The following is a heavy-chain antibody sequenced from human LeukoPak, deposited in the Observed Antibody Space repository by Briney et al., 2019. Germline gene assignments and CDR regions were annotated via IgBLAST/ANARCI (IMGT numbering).Heavy chain of an antibody. CDR3: ARQKILDY. V-gene: IGHV4-59*08. CDR2: IYHDGST. J-gene: IGHJ4*02. CDR1: GGSISTFY. Sequence: PSETLSLTCTLSGGSISTFYWTWIRQPPGKGLEWIDYIYHDGSTSYNPSLKSRVTISLETSKNQFSLKLSSVTAADTAVYYCARQKILDYWGQGALVIVSS.